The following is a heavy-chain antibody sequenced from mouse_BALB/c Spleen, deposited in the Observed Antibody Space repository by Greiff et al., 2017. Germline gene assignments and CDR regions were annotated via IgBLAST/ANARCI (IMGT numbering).Heavy chain of an antibody. Sequence: DVMLVESGGGLVQPGGSRKLSCAASGFTFSSFGMHWVRQAPEKGLEWVAYISSGSSNIYYADTVKGRFTISRDNPKNTLFLQMTSLRSEDTAMYYCATLDSSGYYAMDYWGQGTSVTVSS. CDR1: GFTFSSFG. CDR2: ISSGSSNI. J-gene: IGHJ4*01. D-gene: IGHD3-2*01. V-gene: IGHV5-17*02. CDR3: ATLDSSGYYAMDY.